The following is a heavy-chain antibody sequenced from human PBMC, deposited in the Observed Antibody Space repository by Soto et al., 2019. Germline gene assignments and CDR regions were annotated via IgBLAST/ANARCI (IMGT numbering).Heavy chain of an antibody. CDR3: TREVGRRYSYYYGMDV. V-gene: IGHV3-49*03. CDR1: GFTFGYYA. D-gene: IGHD1-26*01. Sequence: SLSLSCPSSGFTFGYYAMSWFRQSPGKGLEWVGFIRSKAYGGTTEYAASVKGRFTISRDDSKSIAYLQMNSLKTEDTAVYYCTREVGRRYSYYYGMDVWGQGTTVTVSS. J-gene: IGHJ6*02. CDR2: IRSKAYGGTT.